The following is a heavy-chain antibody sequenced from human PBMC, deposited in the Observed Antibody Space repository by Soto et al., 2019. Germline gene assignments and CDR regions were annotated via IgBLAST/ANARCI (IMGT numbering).Heavy chain of an antibody. D-gene: IGHD2-8*01. CDR2: FDPEDGET. J-gene: IGHJ6*03. V-gene: IGHV1-24*01. CDR1: GYTLTELS. Sequence: ASVKVSCKVSGYTLTELSMHWVRQAPGKGLEWMGGFDPEDGETIYAQKFRGRGTMTEDTPTDQAYMVRGSLRSEDTAVYYCATFVYGYYMDVWGKGTTVTVSS. CDR3: ATFVYGYYMDV.